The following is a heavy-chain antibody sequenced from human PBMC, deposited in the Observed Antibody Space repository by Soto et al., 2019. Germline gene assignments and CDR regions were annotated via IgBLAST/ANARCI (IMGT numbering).Heavy chain of an antibody. J-gene: IGHJ4*02. CDR2: IYYTGSA. CDR3: ATMGATAGSYYFEY. D-gene: IGHD1-26*01. CDR1: GGSISSGGYS. V-gene: IGHV4-30-2*05. Sequence: PSETLSLTCAVSGGSISSGGYSWSWIRQPPGKGLEWIGYIYYTGSAYYNPSLKSRVAISVDTSKNQFSLKLTSVTAADAAVYYCATMGATAGSYYFEYWGQGALVTVS.